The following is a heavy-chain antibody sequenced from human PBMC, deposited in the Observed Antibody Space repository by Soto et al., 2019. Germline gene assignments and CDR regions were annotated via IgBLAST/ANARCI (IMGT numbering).Heavy chain of an antibody. J-gene: IGHJ4*02. CDR2: IYWNDDK. V-gene: IGHV2-5*01. CDR3: AHRGYASSGRATPYFDY. D-gene: IGHD3-22*01. CDR1: GFSLSTSGVG. Sequence: QITLKESGPTLVKPTQTLTLTCTFSGFSLSTSGVGVGWIRQPPGKALEWLALIYWNDDKRYSPSLKSRLTITKDTSKNQVVLTMTNMDPVDTATYYCAHRGYASSGRATPYFDYWGQGTLVTVSS.